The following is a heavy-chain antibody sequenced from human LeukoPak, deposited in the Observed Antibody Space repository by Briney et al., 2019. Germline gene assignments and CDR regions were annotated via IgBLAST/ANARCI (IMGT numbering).Heavy chain of an antibody. Sequence: PSETLSLTCTVSGGSISSYYWSWIRQPPGKGLEWIGYIYYSGSTNYNPSLKSRVTISVDTSKNQFSLKLSSVTAADMAVYYCAREVTGGAKGGFDYWGQGTLVTVSS. J-gene: IGHJ4*02. CDR1: GGSISSYY. CDR3: AREVTGGAKGGFDY. V-gene: IGHV4-59*01. CDR2: IYYSGST. D-gene: IGHD3-16*01.